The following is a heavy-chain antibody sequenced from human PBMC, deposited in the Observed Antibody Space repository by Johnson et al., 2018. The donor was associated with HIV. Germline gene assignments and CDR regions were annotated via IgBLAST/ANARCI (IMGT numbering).Heavy chain of an antibody. V-gene: IGHV3-66*01. CDR3: ARGWQQWAFDI. Sequence: VQLVESGGGVVQPGRSLRLSCAASGFTVSSNYMSWVRQAPGKGLEWVSVIYSGGSTYYADSVKGRFTISRDNSKNTLYLQMNSLRAEDTAVYYCARGWQQWAFDIWGQGTMVTVSS. CDR2: IYSGGST. D-gene: IGHD6-19*01. CDR1: GFTVSSNY. J-gene: IGHJ3*02.